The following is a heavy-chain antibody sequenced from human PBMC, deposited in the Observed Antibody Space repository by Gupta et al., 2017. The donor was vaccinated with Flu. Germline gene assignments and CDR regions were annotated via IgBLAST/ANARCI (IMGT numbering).Heavy chain of an antibody. CDR2: INPSGVRT. CDR3: ARGTGGNAFDV. V-gene: IGHV1-46*01. CDR1: GYTFTSYY. J-gene: IGHJ3*01. Sequence: QVQLVQSGAEVKKPGASVTVACKASGYTFTSYYIHWVRQTPGQGLEWMGVINPSGVRTTYAQKFQVRVTMTSDRSTSTVYMELSSLRSEDTAVYYCARGTGGNAFDVWGQGTMVTVSS.